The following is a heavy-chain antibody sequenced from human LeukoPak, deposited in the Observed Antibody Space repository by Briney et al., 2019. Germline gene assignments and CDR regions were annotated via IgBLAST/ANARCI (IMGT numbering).Heavy chain of an antibody. CDR3: ARGPQTYYCSSTSCYRWFDP. D-gene: IGHD2-2*01. CDR2: IIPIFGTA. V-gene: IGHV1-69*05. J-gene: IGHJ5*02. CDR1: GGTFSSYA. Sequence: SVKVSCKASGGTFSSYAISWVRQAPGQGLEWMGGIIPIFGTANYAQKFQGRVTITTDESTSTAYMELSSLRSEDTAVYYCARGPQTYYCSSTSCYRWFDPWGQGTLVTVSS.